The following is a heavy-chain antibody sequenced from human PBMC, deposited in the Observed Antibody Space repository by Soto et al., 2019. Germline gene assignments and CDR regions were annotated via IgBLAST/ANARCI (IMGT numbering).Heavy chain of an antibody. CDR3: AKSPYCSGGSCYHYWYFDL. CDR2: ISGSGGST. V-gene: IGHV3-23*01. CDR1: GFTFSSYA. Sequence: EVQLLESGGGLVQPGGSLRLPCAASGFTFSSYAMSWVRQAPGKGLEWVSAISGSGGSTYYADSVKGRFTISRDNSKNTLYLQMNSLRAEDTAVYYCAKSPYCSGGSCYHYWYFDLWGRGTLVTVSS. J-gene: IGHJ2*01. D-gene: IGHD2-15*01.